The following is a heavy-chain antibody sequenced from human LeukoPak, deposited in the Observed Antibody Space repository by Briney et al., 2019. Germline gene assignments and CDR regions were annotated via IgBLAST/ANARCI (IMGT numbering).Heavy chain of an antibody. V-gene: IGHV3-48*03. J-gene: IGHJ6*04. CDR3: AELGITMIGGV. CDR2: ISSSGSTI. CDR1: GFTFSSSA. D-gene: IGHD3-10*02. Sequence: GGSLRLSCAASGFTFSSSAMNWVRQAPGKGLEWVSYISSSGSTIYHADSVKGRFTISRDNAKNSLYLQMNSLRAEDTAVYYCAELGITMIGGVWGKGTTVTISS.